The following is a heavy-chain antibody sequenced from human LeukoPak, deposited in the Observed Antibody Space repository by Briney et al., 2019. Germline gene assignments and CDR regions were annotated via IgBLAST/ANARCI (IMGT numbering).Heavy chain of an antibody. Sequence: GESLRLSCAASGFTFSSYSLSWVRQAPGKGLEWVSAVSGSGAYASYADSVKGRSTVSADYSKNTVYLQLNRLRAEDTAVYFCARGHRGRDGYSPFDSWGQGTLVTVSS. D-gene: IGHD5-24*01. J-gene: IGHJ4*02. CDR2: VSGSGAYA. CDR3: ARGHRGRDGYSPFDS. V-gene: IGHV3-23*01. CDR1: GFTFSSYS.